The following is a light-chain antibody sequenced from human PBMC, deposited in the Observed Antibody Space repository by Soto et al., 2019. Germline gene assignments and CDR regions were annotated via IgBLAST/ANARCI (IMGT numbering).Light chain of an antibody. CDR1: NIGDKA. Sequence: SYVLTQRPSVSVAPEKTASITCGGDNIGDKAVHWYQQRPGQAPALVIYYDFERPSGIHERFSGTNSGDTATLTISRVEAGDEADYYCQVWDTTNDHPIFGGGTKLTVL. CDR3: QVWDTTNDHPI. J-gene: IGLJ2*01. CDR2: YDF. V-gene: IGLV3-21*04.